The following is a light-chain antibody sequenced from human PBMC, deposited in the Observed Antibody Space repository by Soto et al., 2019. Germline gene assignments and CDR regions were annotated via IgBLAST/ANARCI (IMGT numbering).Light chain of an antibody. CDR3: CSYAGSSTVI. Sequence: QSALTQPASASGSPGQSITISCTGTSSDVGSYNLVSWYQQHPGKAPKLMIYEGTKRPSGLSNRFSGSRSGNTASLTISGLQAEDEADYYCCSYAGSSTVIFGGGTKLTVL. CDR2: EGT. V-gene: IGLV2-23*01. CDR1: SSDVGSYNL. J-gene: IGLJ2*01.